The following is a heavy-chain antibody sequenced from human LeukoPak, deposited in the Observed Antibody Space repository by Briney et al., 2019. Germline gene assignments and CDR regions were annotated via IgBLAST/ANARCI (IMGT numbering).Heavy chain of an antibody. V-gene: IGHV4-34*01. D-gene: IGHD6-13*01. J-gene: IGHJ4*02. CDR2: INHSGST. CDR3: ARGARVTYVAAAGPFRY. Sequence: SETLSLTCAVYDGSFSTYHWSWIRQPPGKGLEWIGEINHSGSTNYNPSLKSRVTISVDTSKNQFSLKLSSVTAADTAVYYCARGARVTYVAAAGPFRYWGQGTLVTVSS. CDR1: DGSFSTYH.